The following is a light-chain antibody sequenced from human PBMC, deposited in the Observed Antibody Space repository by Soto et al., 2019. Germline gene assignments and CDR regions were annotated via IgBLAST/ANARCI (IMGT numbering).Light chain of an antibody. CDR2: GAS. J-gene: IGKJ4*01. CDR1: QSVGGN. Sequence: EIVFTQSPGSLSLSPGDRATLSCRASQSVGGNVAWYQQIPGQPPKLLIYGASSRATGIPDRFSGSGSGTDFTLTISRLEPEDFAVYYCQQYGSSLTFGGGTKVDI. V-gene: IGKV3-20*01. CDR3: QQYGSSLT.